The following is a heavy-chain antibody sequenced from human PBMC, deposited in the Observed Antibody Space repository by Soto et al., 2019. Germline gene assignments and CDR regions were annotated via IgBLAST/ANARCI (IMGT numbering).Heavy chain of an antibody. J-gene: IGHJ6*02. CDR2: IYSGGST. D-gene: IGHD6-13*01. CDR3: ARVAGTYYYYYGMDV. Sequence: EVQLVESGGGLVQPGGSLRLSCAASGFTFSSNYMSWVRQAPGKGLEWVSVIYSGGSTYYADSVKGRFTISRDNSKNTLYLQMNSLRAEDTAVYYCARVAGTYYYYYGMDVWGQGTTVTVSS. V-gene: IGHV3-66*01. CDR1: GFTFSSNY.